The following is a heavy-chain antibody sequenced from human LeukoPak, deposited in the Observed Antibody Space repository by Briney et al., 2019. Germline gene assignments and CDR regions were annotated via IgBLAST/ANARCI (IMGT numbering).Heavy chain of an antibody. D-gene: IGHD3-10*01. CDR1: GGSFSGYY. CDR3: ARGPRITMVRGVYWFDP. J-gene: IGHJ5*02. CDR2: INHSGST. V-gene: IGHV4-34*01. Sequence: PSETLSLTCAVYGGSFSGYYWSWTRQPPGKGLEWIGEINHSGSTNYNPSLKSRVTISVDTSKNQFSLKLSSATAADTAVYYCARGPRITMVRGVYWFDPWGQGTLVTVSS.